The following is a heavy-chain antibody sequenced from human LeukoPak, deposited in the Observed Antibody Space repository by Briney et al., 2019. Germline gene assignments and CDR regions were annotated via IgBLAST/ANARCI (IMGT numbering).Heavy chain of an antibody. D-gene: IGHD3-16*02. CDR1: GGTFSSYA. J-gene: IGHJ4*02. CDR2: IIPIFGTA. Sequence: SVKVSCKASGGTFSSYAISWVRQAPGQGLEWMGGIIPIFGTANYAQKFQGRVTITADESTSTAYMELSSLRSEDTAVYYCARVYDYVWGSYPPTGYWGQGTLVTVSS. V-gene: IGHV1-69*01. CDR3: ARVYDYVWGSYPPTGY.